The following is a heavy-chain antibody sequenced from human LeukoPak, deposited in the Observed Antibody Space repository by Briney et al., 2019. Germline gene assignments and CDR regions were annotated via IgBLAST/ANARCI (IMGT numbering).Heavy chain of an antibody. Sequence: SGTLSLTRAVSSGSISSSNWWSWVRQPPGKGLEWIGEINYSGSTNYNPSLKSRVTISVDTSKNQFSLKLSSVTAADTAVYYCARLYGDYLLYNWFDPWGQGTLVTVSS. CDR2: INYSGST. V-gene: IGHV4-4*02. D-gene: IGHD4-17*01. CDR3: ARLYGDYLLYNWFDP. CDR1: SGSISSSNW. J-gene: IGHJ5*02.